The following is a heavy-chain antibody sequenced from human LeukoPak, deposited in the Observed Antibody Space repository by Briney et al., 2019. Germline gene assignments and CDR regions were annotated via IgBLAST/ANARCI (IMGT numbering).Heavy chain of an antibody. V-gene: IGHV3-7*01. J-gene: IGHJ4*02. D-gene: IGHD3-16*02. CDR1: GFSFSSYW. CDR3: ARGRGSITFGGVIGN. Sequence: GGSLRLSCAASGFSFSSYWMSWVRQAPGKGLEWVANIKQDGSEKNYVGSVKGRFTISRDNTENSLYLQMNSLRAEDTAVYYCARGRGSITFGGVIGNWGQGTLVTVSS. CDR2: IKQDGSEK.